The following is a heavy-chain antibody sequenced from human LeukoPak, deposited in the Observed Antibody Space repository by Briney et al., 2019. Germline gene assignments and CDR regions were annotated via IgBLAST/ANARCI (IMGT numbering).Heavy chain of an antibody. J-gene: IGHJ4*02. Sequence: GGSLRLSRAASGFTSSSYWMNWVRQAPGKGLEWVANIKQDGSEKYYVDSVKGRFTISRDNAKNSLYLQMNSLRAEDTAVYFCARESDYWGQGTLVTVSS. V-gene: IGHV3-7*01. CDR2: IKQDGSEK. CDR1: GFTSSSYW. CDR3: ARESDY.